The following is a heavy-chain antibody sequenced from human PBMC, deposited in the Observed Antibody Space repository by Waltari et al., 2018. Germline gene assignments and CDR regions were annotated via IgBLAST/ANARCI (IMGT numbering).Heavy chain of an antibody. CDR1: GDSISRSDW. J-gene: IGHJ4*02. CDR3: ARVLLGCSYTSCYLDN. D-gene: IGHD2-2*01. Sequence: KPSGTLSLTCAVSGDSISRSDWWNWVRQSPGKGLEWIGEISHYGTTKYDPSLKSRVTISLDTSKNHFSLNLSSVTAADTAVYYCARVLLGCSYTSCYLDNWGPGTLVTVSP. V-gene: IGHV4-4*02. CDR2: ISHYGTT.